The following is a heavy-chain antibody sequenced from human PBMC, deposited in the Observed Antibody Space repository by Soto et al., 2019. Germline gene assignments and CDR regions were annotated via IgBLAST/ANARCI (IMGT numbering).Heavy chain of an antibody. D-gene: IGHD3-16*01. CDR1: GGSFSGYY. J-gene: IGHJ4*02. CDR3: ARLRLGESNDFDY. CDR2: INHSGST. Sequence: PSETLSLTCAVYGGSFSGYYWSWIRQPPGKGLEWIGEINHSGSTNYNPSLKSRVTISVDTSKNQFSLKLSSVTAADTAVYYCARLRLGESNDFDYWGQGTLVTVSS. V-gene: IGHV4-34*01.